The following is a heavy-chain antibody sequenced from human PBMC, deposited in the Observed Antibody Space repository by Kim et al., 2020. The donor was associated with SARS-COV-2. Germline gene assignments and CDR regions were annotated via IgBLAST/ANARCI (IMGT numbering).Heavy chain of an antibody. D-gene: IGHD6-19*01. CDR3: ARGSSGWYNAFDY. CDR1: GGSISSGGYS. Sequence: SETLSLTCAVSGGSISSGGYSWSWIRQPPGKGLEWIGYIYHSGSTYYNPSLKSRVTISVDRSKNQFSLKLSSVTAADTAVYYCARGSSGWYNAFDYWGQGTLVTVSS. J-gene: IGHJ4*02. V-gene: IGHV4-30-2*01. CDR2: IYHSGST.